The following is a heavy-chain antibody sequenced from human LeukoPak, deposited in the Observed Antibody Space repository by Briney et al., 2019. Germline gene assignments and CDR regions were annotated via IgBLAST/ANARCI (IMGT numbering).Heavy chain of an antibody. J-gene: IGHJ4*02. Sequence: GSLRLSCAASGFTFSSYEMNWVRQAPGKGLEWVSYISSSGSTIYYADSVKGRFTISRDNAKNSLYLQMNSLRAEDTAVYYCARELVNTALSFDYWGQGTLVTVSS. CDR2: ISSSGSTI. V-gene: IGHV3-48*03. D-gene: IGHD5-18*01. CDR3: ARELVNTALSFDY. CDR1: GFTFSSYE.